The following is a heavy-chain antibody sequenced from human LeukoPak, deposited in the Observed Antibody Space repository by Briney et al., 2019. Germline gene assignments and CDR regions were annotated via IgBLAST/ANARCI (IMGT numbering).Heavy chain of an antibody. J-gene: IGHJ4*02. CDR2: INPNSGGT. V-gene: IGHV1-2*02. Sequence: ASVKVSCKASGYTFTGYYMHWVLQAPGQGLEGMGWINPNSGGTNYAQKFQGRVTMTRDTSISTAYMELSRLRSDDTAVYYCARGPEEMIVVVINWGQGTLVTVSS. CDR3: ARGPEEMIVVVIN. CDR1: GYTFTGYY. D-gene: IGHD3-22*01.